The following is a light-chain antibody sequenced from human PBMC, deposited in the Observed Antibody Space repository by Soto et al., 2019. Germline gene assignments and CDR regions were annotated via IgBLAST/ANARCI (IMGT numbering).Light chain of an antibody. Sequence: EIVLTQSPGTLSLSPGQRATLSCRACQRVISTYLAWYQQKPGQAPRLLIYGASSRATGIPDRFSGSGSGADFTLTISRLEPEDFAVYYCQQYGSSPITFGQGTKVDIK. J-gene: IGKJ1*01. CDR1: QRVISTY. V-gene: IGKV3-20*01. CDR3: QQYGSSPIT. CDR2: GAS.